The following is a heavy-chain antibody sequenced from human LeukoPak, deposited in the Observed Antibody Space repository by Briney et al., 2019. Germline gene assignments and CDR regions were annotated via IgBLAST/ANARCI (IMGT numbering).Heavy chain of an antibody. Sequence: PSETLSLTCTVSGGSISSYYWSWIRQPPGKGLEWIGYIYYSGSTNYNPSLKSRVTISVDTSKNQFSLKLSSVTAADTAVYYCARGYMAVYFDYWGQGTPVTVSS. V-gene: IGHV4-59*01. CDR1: GGSISSYY. CDR3: ARGYMAVYFDY. CDR2: IYYSGST. J-gene: IGHJ4*02. D-gene: IGHD5-18*01.